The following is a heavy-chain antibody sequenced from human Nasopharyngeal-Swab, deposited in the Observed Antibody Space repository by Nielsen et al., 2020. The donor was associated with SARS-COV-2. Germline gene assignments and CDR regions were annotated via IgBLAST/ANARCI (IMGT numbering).Heavy chain of an antibody. CDR3: AKGEAYYYDGKAFDI. CDR1: GFTFSSYG. V-gene: IGHV3-30*18. CDR2: ISYDGSNK. D-gene: IGHD3-22*01. Sequence: GGSLKISCAASGFTFSSYGMHWVRQAPGKGLEWVAVISYDGSNKYYADSVKGRFTISSDNSKNTLYLQMNSLRAEDTAVYYCAKGEAYYYDGKAFDIWGQGTMVTVSS. J-gene: IGHJ3*02.